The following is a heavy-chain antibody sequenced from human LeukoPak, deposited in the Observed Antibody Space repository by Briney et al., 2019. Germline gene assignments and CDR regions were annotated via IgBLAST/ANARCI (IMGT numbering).Heavy chain of an antibody. CDR3: ARDPQWLDGNDY. CDR2: IYTSGST. J-gene: IGHJ4*02. D-gene: IGHD6-19*01. CDR1: GGSISSSSYY. Sequence: SETLSLTCTVSGGSISSSSYYWSWIRQPAGKGLEWIGRIYTSGSTNYNPSLKSRVTISVDTSKDQFSLKLSSVTAADTAVYYCARDPQWLDGNDYWGQGTLVTVSS. V-gene: IGHV4-61*02.